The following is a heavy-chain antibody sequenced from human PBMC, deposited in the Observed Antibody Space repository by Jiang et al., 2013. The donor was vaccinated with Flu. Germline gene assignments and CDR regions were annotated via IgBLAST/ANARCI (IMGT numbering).Heavy chain of an antibody. V-gene: IGHV4-61*01. D-gene: IGHD3-22*01. CDR2: IYYSGST. Sequence: TCTVSGGSVSSGSYYWSWIRQPPGKGLEWIGYIYYSGSTNYNPSLKSRVTISVDTSKNQFSLKLSSVTAADTAVYYCARDLGGDYYDSSGYRLGAFDIWGQGTMVTVSS. CDR1: GGSVSSGSYY. CDR3: ARDLGGDYYDSSGYRLGAFDI. J-gene: IGHJ3*02.